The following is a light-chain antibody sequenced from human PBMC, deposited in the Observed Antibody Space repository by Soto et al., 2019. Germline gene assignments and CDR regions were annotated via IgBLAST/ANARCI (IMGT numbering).Light chain of an antibody. CDR1: QVIKND. J-gene: IGKJ1*01. CDR2: VAS. V-gene: IGKV1-17*01. Sequence: IQMTQSPSSLSASVGERVTITCRASQVIKNDLSWYQQRPGRDPKLLIYVASSLESGVPSRFSGSGSGTEFTLTISSLQPDDFATYYCQHYNSYSEAFGQGTKVDI. CDR3: QHYNSYSEA.